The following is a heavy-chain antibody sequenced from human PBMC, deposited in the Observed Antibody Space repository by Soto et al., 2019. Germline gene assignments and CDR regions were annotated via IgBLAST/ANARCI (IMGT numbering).Heavy chain of an antibody. J-gene: IGHJ4*02. V-gene: IGHV3-30*18. D-gene: IGHD2-2*01. CDR2: ISYDGSNK. CDR1: GFTFSNYG. Sequence: GGSLRLSCAASGFTFSNYGMHWVRQAPGKGLEWVAVISYDGSNKYYGDSVKGRFTISRDNSKNTLYLQMNSLRAEDTAVYYCANGLGYCTSTTCSVDCWGQGTLVTVSS. CDR3: ANGLGYCTSTTCSVDC.